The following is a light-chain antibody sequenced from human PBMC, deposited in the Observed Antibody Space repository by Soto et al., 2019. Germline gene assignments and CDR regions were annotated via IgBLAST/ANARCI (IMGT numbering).Light chain of an antibody. J-gene: IGKJ5*01. CDR2: GTS. Sequence: EIVRTQSPATLSVSPGEGATLSCRASQSVSTHLAWYQQIPGQAPRLLIYGTSTRAAGIPARFSGRGSGTEFTFTISSLQSEDFAVYHCQQYHDWPITFGQGTRLEIK. CDR3: QQYHDWPIT. V-gene: IGKV3-15*01. CDR1: QSVSTH.